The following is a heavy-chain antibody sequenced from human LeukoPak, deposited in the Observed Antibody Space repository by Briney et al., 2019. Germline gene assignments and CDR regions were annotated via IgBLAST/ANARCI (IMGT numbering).Heavy chain of an antibody. CDR1: GYTFINYN. CDR2: ISAYNGGT. V-gene: IGHV1-18*01. D-gene: IGHD3-10*01. Sequence: GASVKVSCKASGYTFINYNIAWVRQAPGQGLEWMGWISAYNGGTNYGQKVQGRVAMTTDTSTRTAYMELRGLRSDDTAVYYCARDVFEGFGEQVIDAFDIWGQGTLVTVSS. CDR3: ARDVFEGFGEQVIDAFDI. J-gene: IGHJ3*02.